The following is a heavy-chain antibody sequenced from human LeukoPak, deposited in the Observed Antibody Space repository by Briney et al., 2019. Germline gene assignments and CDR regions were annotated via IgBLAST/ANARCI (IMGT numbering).Heavy chain of an antibody. V-gene: IGHV3-23*01. CDR1: GFSFSDYA. D-gene: IGHD5-18*01. CDR3: AKARYSYGYNFDY. J-gene: IGHJ4*02. CDR2: IFGSGDRT. Sequence: TGGSLRLSCAASGFSFSDYAMSWVRQAPGRGLEWVSAIFGSGDRTYYADSVKGRVTISRDNSKNTLSLLMNSLRAEDTAVYSCAKARYSYGYNFDYWGQGTLVTVSS.